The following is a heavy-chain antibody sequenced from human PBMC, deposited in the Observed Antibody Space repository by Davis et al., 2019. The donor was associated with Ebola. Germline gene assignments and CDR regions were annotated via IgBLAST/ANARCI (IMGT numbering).Heavy chain of an antibody. D-gene: IGHD3/OR15-3a*01. Sequence: PGGSLRLSCVVSGFTFSTYGMHWVRQAPGKGLDWVAVISYDGGSRYYGDSVKGRFTISRDNSKNTVYLDMDSLRHEDTALYYCARAGLDLGRPGGFDFWGQGTLVTVSS. J-gene: IGHJ4*02. CDR2: ISYDGGSR. V-gene: IGHV3-30*03. CDR1: GFTFSTYG. CDR3: ARAGLDLGRPGGFDF.